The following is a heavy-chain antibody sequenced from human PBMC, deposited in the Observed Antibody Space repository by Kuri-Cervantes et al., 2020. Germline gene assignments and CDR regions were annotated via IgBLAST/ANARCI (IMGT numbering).Heavy chain of an antibody. CDR2: IYSGGST. V-gene: IGHV3-66*01. CDR3: ARDDGRADYYYYYGMDV. J-gene: IGHJ6*02. D-gene: IGHD1-26*01. Sequence: GGSLRLSCAASGFTVSSNYMSWVRRAPGKGLEWVSIIYSGGSTYYADSVRGRFTISRDNSKNTLYLQMNSLRAEDTAVYYCARDDGRADYYYYYGMDVWGQGTTVTVSS. CDR1: GFTVSSNY.